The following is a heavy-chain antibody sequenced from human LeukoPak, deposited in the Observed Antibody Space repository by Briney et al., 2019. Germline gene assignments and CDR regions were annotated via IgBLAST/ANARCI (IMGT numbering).Heavy chain of an antibody. D-gene: IGHD5-12*01. J-gene: IGHJ4*02. Sequence: PGGSLRLSCAASGFTFSSYWMHWVRQAPGKGLVWVSRINSDGSSTSYPDSVKGRFAISRDNAKNTLYLQMNSLRAEDTAVYYCFGGYDYDVDYWGQGTLVTVSS. V-gene: IGHV3-74*01. CDR1: GFTFSSYW. CDR2: INSDGSST. CDR3: FGGYDYDVDY.